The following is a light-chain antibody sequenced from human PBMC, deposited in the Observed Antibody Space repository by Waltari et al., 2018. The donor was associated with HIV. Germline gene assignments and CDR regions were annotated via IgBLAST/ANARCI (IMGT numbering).Light chain of an antibody. CDR3: HQYHRYPQT. Sequence: AIRLTQSPSSFSASTGERVHITCRASQNIGNSLAWYQHKQGSAPRLLIYGSSPLQKGVASRFSGSASGTNFTLTISCLQSEDFATFSCHQYHRYPQTFGQGTRVEMK. CDR1: QNIGNS. CDR2: GSS. J-gene: IGKJ1*01. V-gene: IGKV1-8*01.